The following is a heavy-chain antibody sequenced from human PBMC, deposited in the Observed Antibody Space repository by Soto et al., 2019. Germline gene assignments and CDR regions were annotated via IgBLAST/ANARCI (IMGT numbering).Heavy chain of an antibody. J-gene: IGHJ6*02. V-gene: IGHV3-23*01. Sequence: EVQLLESGGTLVQVGGSLRLSCVASGFSFSNYAVTWVRQAPGKGLEWVSAISGSGAGTYYADSVKGRFTISRANSKNTVHQQMSSLRVEDTAGYHCAKRIKSGSNYGGNAMDVWGQGTKVIVS. D-gene: IGHD1-26*01. CDR1: GFSFSNYA. CDR2: ISGSGAGT. CDR3: AKRIKSGSNYGGNAMDV.